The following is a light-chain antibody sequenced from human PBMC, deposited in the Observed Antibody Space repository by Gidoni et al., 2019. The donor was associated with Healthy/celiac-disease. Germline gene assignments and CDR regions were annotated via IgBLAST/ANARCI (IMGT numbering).Light chain of an antibody. J-gene: IGLJ2*01. Sequence: TISCSGSSSNIGNNYVYWYQQLPGTAPKLLIYDNNKRPSGIPDRFSGSKSGTSATLGITGLQTGDEADYYCGTWDSSLSAGVFGGGTKLTVL. CDR2: DNN. CDR1: SSNIGNNY. CDR3: GTWDSSLSAGV. V-gene: IGLV1-51*01.